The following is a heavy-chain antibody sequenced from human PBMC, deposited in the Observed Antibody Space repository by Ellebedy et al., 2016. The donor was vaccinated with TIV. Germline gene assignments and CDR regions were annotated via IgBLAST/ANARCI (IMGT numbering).Heavy chain of an antibody. D-gene: IGHD6-19*01. CDR2: VYYSGIT. Sequence: SETLSLTXIVSGGSMSNYYWSWIRQPPGKELEWIGYVYYSGITNYNPSLKSRVTISVDTSKKQFSLKLSSVTAADTAVYYCSRDLAVSYYYGMDVWGQGTTVTVSS. CDR3: SRDLAVSYYYGMDV. CDR1: GGSMSNYY. V-gene: IGHV4-59*01. J-gene: IGHJ6*02.